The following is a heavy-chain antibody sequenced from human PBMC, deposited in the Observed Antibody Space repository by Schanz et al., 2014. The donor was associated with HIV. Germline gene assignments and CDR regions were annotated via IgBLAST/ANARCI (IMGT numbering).Heavy chain of an antibody. V-gene: IGHV4-31*03. J-gene: IGHJ3*02. CDR2: IHYTGST. D-gene: IGHD2-2*01. CDR3: ARDLSLASSTPTLAFDI. Sequence: QVQLQESGPGLVKPSQTLSLTCIVSGGSISSGDYYWSWIRQHPGKGLEWIGYIHYTGSTYYNPSLKSRLTISLDTSKNQLSLKLSSVTAADTAVYYCARDLSLASSTPTLAFDIWGQGTMVTVSS. CDR1: GGSISSGDYY.